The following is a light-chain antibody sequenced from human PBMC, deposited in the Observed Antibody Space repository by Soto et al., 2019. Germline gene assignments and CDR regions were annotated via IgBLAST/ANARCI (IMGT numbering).Light chain of an antibody. Sequence: EIVLTQSPGTLSLSPGERATLSCRASESVSDNYLAWYQQRSGQAPRLVIYGASSRASAVPDRFSGSGSGADFTLTIRRLEPEYFAVYYCQQYGSSPLTSGGGTKVDIK. J-gene: IGKJ4*01. CDR2: GAS. CDR1: ESVSDNY. V-gene: IGKV3-20*01. CDR3: QQYGSSPLT.